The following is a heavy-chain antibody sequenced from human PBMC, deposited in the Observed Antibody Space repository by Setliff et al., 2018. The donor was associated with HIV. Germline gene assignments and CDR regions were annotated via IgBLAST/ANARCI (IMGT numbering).Heavy chain of an antibody. CDR1: GFTFSNYS. D-gene: IGHD7-27*01. Sequence: GSLRLSCAASGFTFSNYSMNWVRQTPGKGLEWVSSISASATYIYYADSVKGRFTISRDNAENSLYLQMNSLRAEDTALYYCARQGNWEFDYWGQGTLVTVSS. J-gene: IGHJ4*02. CDR2: ISASATYI. CDR3: ARQGNWEFDY. V-gene: IGHV3-21*01.